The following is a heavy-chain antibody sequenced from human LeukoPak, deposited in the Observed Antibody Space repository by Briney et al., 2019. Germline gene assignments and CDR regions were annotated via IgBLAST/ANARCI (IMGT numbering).Heavy chain of an antibody. Sequence: GRSLRLSCAASGFTFSSYAMHWVRQAPGKGLEWVAVISYDGSNKYYADSVKGRFTISRDNSKNTLYLRMNSLRAEDTAVYYCARDVHGPETYDYVWGSFWGQGTLVTVSS. D-gene: IGHD3-16*01. CDR3: ARDVHGPETYDYVWGSF. J-gene: IGHJ4*02. CDR2: ISYDGSNK. V-gene: IGHV3-30-3*01. CDR1: GFTFSSYA.